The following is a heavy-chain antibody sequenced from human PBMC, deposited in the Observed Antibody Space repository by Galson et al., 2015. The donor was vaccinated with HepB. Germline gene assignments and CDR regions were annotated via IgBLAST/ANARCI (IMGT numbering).Heavy chain of an antibody. CDR1: GFTFSRYW. V-gene: IGHV3-7*05. Sequence: SLRLSCAASGFTFSRYWMSWVRQAPGKGLEWVANINRDGSEKFYVDSVRGRFTISRGNAKKSLYLQMNSLRPEDTGVYYCARDATSPPPDYWGQGTLVTVSS. CDR2: INRDGSEK. CDR3: ARDATSPPPDY. J-gene: IGHJ4*02.